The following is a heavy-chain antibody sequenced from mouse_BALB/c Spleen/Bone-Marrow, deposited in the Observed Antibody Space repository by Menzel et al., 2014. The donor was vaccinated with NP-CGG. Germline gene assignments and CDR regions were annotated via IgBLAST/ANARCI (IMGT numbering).Heavy chain of an antibody. J-gene: IGHJ4*01. V-gene: IGHV1S56*01. CDR1: GYTFTSYY. CDR3: ARKENWAYAMDY. Sequence: VQLQQSGPELVKGGASVKMSCKASGYTFTSYYIHWVKQRPGQGLEWIGWIYPGDGSTKYNEKFKGKTTLTADKSSSTTYMLLSSLTSEDSAIYFCARKENWAYAMDYWGQGTSVTVSS. CDR2: IYPGDGST. D-gene: IGHD4-1*01.